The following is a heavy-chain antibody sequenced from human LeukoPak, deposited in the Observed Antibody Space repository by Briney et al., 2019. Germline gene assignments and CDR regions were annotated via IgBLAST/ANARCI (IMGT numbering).Heavy chain of an antibody. J-gene: IGHJ5*02. Sequence: GESLKISCKGSGYSFTSYWIGWVRQMPGKGLESMGIIYPDDSDTRYSPSFQGQVTISVDKSISTAYLQWSSLKASDTAMYYCARVDNYNYRNWFDPWGQGTLVTVSS. CDR2: IYPDDSDT. CDR3: ARVDNYNYRNWFDP. CDR1: GYSFTSYW. D-gene: IGHD1-1*01. V-gene: IGHV5-51*01.